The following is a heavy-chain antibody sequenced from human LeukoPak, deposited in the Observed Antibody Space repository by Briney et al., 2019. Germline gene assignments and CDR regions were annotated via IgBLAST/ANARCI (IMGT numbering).Heavy chain of an antibody. Sequence: PSETLSLTCTVSGGSISSSSYYWGWIRQPPGKGLEWIGSIYYSGSTYYNPSLKSRGIISVETSKNQFSLRLTSVTAADTAVFYCARHASSSDSTASYYSFDYWGQGTLVTVSS. CDR3: ARHASSSDSTASYYSFDY. CDR2: IYYSGST. J-gene: IGHJ4*02. V-gene: IGHV4-39*01. CDR1: GGSISSSSYY. D-gene: IGHD3-22*01.